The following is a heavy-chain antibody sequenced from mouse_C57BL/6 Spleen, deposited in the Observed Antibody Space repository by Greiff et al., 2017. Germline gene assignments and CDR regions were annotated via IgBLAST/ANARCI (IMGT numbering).Heavy chain of an antibody. CDR2: IDPEDGET. J-gene: IGHJ2*01. Sequence: VQLQQSGAELVKPGASVKLSCTASGFNIKDYYMHWVKQRTEQGLEWIGRIDPEDGETKYAPNFQGKATITADTSSNTAYLQLSSLTSEDTAVYYCAITTVVAGDYWGQGTTLTVSS. CDR1: GFNIKDYY. V-gene: IGHV14-2*01. D-gene: IGHD1-1*01. CDR3: AITTVVAGDY.